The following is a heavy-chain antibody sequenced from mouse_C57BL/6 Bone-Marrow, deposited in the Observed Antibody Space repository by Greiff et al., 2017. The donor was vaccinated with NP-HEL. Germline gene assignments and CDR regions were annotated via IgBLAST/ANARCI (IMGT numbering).Heavy chain of an antibody. CDR1: GFTFSSYA. CDR3: TRDRYGSPHWYFDV. Sequence: EVMLVESGEGLVKPGGSLKLSCAASGFTFSSYAMSWVRQTPEKRLEWVAYISSGGDYIYYADTVKGRFTISRDNARNTLYLQMSSLKSEDTAMYYCTRDRYGSPHWYFDVWGTGTTVTVSS. V-gene: IGHV5-9-1*02. CDR2: ISSGGDYI. D-gene: IGHD1-1*01. J-gene: IGHJ1*03.